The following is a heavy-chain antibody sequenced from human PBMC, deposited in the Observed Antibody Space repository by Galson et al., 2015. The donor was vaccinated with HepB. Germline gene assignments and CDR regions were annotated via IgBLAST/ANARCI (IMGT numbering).Heavy chain of an antibody. CDR3: AKLPGVEHNVPGY. CDR2: ISYDGSNK. V-gene: IGHV3-30*18. J-gene: IGHJ4*02. D-gene: IGHD1-1*01. Sequence: CAASGFTFSSYGMHWVRQAPGKGLEWVAVISYDGSNKYYADSVKGRFTISRDNSKNTLYLQMNSLRAEDTAVYYCAKLPGVEHNVPGYWGQGTLVTVSS. CDR1: GFTFSSYG.